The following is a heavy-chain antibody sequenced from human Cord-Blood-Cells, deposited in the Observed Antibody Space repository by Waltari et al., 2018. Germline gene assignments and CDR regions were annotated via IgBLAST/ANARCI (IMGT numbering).Heavy chain of an antibody. CDR3: ARHDWGSGALNWFDP. CDR1: GGPISSSSYY. J-gene: IGHJ5*02. D-gene: IGHD7-27*01. Sequence: QLQLQESGPGLVKPSETLSLTCTVSGGPISSSSYYWGWIRQPPGKGLEWLGSIYYSGSTNYVPSLKSRVTISVDTSKNQFSLKLGSVTAADTAVYYCARHDWGSGALNWFDPWGQGTLVTVSA. CDR2: IYYSGST. V-gene: IGHV4-39*01.